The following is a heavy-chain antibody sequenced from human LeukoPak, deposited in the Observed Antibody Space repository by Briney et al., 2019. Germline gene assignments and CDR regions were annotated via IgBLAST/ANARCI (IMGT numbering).Heavy chain of an antibody. CDR2: IKQDGSEK. CDR1: GLTFSSYW. Sequence: GGSLRLSCAASGLTFSSYWMSWVRQAPGKGLEWVANIKQDGSEKYYADSVKGRFTISRDNAKNSLYLQMNSLRAEDTAVYYCASGYKRYYYGSGSTHQPFDYWGQGTLVTVSS. D-gene: IGHD3-10*01. CDR3: ASGYKRYYYGSGSTHQPFDY. V-gene: IGHV3-7*01. J-gene: IGHJ4*02.